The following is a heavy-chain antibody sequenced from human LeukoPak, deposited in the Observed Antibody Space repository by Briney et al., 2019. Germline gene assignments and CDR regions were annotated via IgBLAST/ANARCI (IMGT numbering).Heavy chain of an antibody. J-gene: IGHJ4*02. D-gene: IGHD3-10*01. V-gene: IGHV3-7*01. CDR2: IRKDGNDE. CDR3: AGLGTIMVRDAGY. CDR1: GFTFSNYW. Sequence: GGSLRLSCAASGFTFSNYWMSWVRQAPGKGLEWVANIRKDGNDEYYVDSVKGRFTISRDNAKNSLYLQMNSLRAEDTAVYYCAGLGTIMVRDAGYWGQGTLVIVSS.